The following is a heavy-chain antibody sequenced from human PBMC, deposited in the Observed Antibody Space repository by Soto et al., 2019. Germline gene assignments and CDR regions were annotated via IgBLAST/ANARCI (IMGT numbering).Heavy chain of an antibody. D-gene: IGHD6-19*01. CDR2: MSYGETRT. CDR1: GFSLSSYA. CDR3: AGVLSSGALH. Sequence: PGGSLRLSCATSGFSLSSYAMHWVRQAPGKGLEWVALMSYGETRTYYADSVKGRFTISRDNSKNTLYLQMNSLRAEDTAVYYCAGVLSSGALHWGQGTLVTVSS. J-gene: IGHJ4*02. V-gene: IGHV3-30*04.